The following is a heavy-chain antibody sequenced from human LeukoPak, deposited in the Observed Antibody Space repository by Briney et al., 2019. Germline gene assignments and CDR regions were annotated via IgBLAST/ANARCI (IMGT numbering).Heavy chain of an antibody. CDR3: ASQVGYCTGGSCSAY. J-gene: IGHJ4*02. V-gene: IGHV3-21*01. Sequence: PGGSLRLSCVASGFTFSSYAMNWVRQAPGKGLEWVSSISSNSKYIFYADSVKGRFTISRDNAKKSLFLQMNSLRDEDTAMYYCASQVGYCTGGSCSAYWGQGTLVTVSS. CDR2: ISSNSKYI. D-gene: IGHD2-8*02. CDR1: GFTFSSYA.